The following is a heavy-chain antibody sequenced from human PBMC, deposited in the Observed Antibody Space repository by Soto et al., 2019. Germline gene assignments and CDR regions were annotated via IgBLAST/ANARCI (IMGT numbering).Heavy chain of an antibody. D-gene: IGHD3-22*01. Sequence: EVQLLESGGGLVQPGGSLRLSCAASGITISNYPMSWVRQAPGKGLAWVSGISGSGDRTYYADSAKGRFTISKAISRNSLSLQLDSLGVEDTAVYFCVQDDGGYPSTAPHWGQGTLVTVSS. CDR2: ISGSGDRT. V-gene: IGHV3-23*01. CDR1: GITISNYP. CDR3: VQDDGGYPSTAPH. J-gene: IGHJ4*02.